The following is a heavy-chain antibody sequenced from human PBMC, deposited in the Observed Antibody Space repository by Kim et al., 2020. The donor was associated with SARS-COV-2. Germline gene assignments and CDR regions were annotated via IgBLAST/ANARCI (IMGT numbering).Heavy chain of an antibody. J-gene: IGHJ4*02. V-gene: IGHV4-34*01. Sequence: NPTRKSRVAISVEQSKNEFSLKLTSVTAADTAVYYCANGGNYCSGGSCFDYWGQGTLVTVSS. D-gene: IGHD2-15*01. CDR3: ANGGNYCSGGSCFDY.